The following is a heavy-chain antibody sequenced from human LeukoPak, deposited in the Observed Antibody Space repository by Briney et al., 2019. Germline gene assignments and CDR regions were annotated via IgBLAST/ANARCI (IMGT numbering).Heavy chain of an antibody. J-gene: IGHJ4*02. CDR1: GFTFARHA. V-gene: IGHV3-23*01. CDR3: AREGGSCTSNSCSDYFDY. D-gene: IGHD6-13*01. Sequence: GGSLRLSCVGSGFTFARHALTWVRQAPGKGLEWVSTISGGGGSTHYADSVKGRFTISRDNSKVTVFLQMNNLRAEDTAIYYCAREGGSCTSNSCSDYFDYWGQGTLVTVSS. CDR2: ISGGGGST.